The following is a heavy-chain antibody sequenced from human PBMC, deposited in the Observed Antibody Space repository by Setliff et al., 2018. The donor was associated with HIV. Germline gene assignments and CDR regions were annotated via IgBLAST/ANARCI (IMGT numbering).Heavy chain of an antibody. CDR3: ARGALLAVFDFDH. D-gene: IGHD3-10*01. J-gene: IGHJ4*01. V-gene: IGHV1-69*05. CDR1: GGTSSRYT. Sequence: ASVKVSCKASGGTSSRYTISWVRQAPGQGLEWMGGIIPIFGNTNYAQKVQVRVTMTTDTSTSTAHMEVRSLRSDDTAVYFCARGALLAVFDFDHWGHGTQVTVSS. CDR2: IIPIFGNT.